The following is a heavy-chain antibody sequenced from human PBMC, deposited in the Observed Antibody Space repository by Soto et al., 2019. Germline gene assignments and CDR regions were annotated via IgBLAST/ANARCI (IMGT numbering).Heavy chain of an antibody. CDR3: AREPTYFDFWSGYPSKAKDYYYGMDV. Sequence: QEQLVEAGGGLVQPGTSLRLSCTASGFIFSNYAMHWVRRAPGKGLEWLAVILYDGSNEFYADSVEGRFTLSRDNSKSTLYLQMNSLGPEDTAVYYCAREPTYFDFWSGYPSKAKDYYYGMDVWGQGTTVTVSS. CDR1: GFIFSNYA. J-gene: IGHJ6*02. V-gene: IGHV3-30-3*01. CDR2: ILYDGSNE. D-gene: IGHD3-3*01.